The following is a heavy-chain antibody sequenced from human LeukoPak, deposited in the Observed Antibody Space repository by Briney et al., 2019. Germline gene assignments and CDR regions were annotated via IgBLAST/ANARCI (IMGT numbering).Heavy chain of an antibody. J-gene: IGHJ3*02. V-gene: IGHV4-59*01. CDR2: IYYSGST. CDR3: AREEAVVGSGAFDI. CDR1: GGSISGYY. D-gene: IGHD6-19*01. Sequence: SETLSLTCTVPGGSISGYYWSWIRQPPGKGLEWIGYIYYSGSTNYNPSLKSRVTISVDTSKNQFSLKLSSVTAADTAVYYCAREEAVVGSGAFDIWGQGTMVTVSS.